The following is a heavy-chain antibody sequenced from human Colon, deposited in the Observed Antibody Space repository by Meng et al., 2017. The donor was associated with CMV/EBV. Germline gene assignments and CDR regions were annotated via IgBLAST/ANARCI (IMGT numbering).Heavy chain of an antibody. CDR1: GFPFDFYS. Sequence: SLKISCVASGFPFDFYSMHWVRQAPGKGLEWVAGMTCNSATIEYADSVRGRFTISRDNTKNSLYLQMNSLRREDTAFYYCASDTTSARSHYFDYWGQGALVTVSS. J-gene: IGHJ4*02. D-gene: IGHD2-15*01. CDR3: ASDTTSARSHYFDY. V-gene: IGHV3-9*01. CDR2: MTCNSATI.